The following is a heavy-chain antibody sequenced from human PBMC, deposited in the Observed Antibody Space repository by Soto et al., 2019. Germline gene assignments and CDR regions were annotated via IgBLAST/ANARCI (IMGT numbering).Heavy chain of an antibody. J-gene: IGHJ4*02. CDR2: ISSSSSYI. CDR1: GFTFSSYS. D-gene: IGHD6-13*01. Sequence: EVQLVESGGGLVKPGGSLRLSCAASGFTFSSYSMNWVRQAPGKGLEWVSSISSSSSYIYYADSVKGRFTISRDNAKNSLYLQMNSLRAEDTAVYYCAXXPKIAAAGKGGYDYWGQGTLVTVSS. CDR3: AXXPKIAAAGKGGYDY. V-gene: IGHV3-21*01.